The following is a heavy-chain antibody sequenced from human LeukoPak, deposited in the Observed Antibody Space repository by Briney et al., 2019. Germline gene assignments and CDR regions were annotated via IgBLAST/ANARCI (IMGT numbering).Heavy chain of an antibody. CDR1: RFTVSTNY. J-gene: IGHJ4*02. CDR2: ITLSSSSI. V-gene: IGHV3-48*01. Sequence: GGSLRLSCAASRFTVSTNYMSWVRQAPGKGLEWVSYITLSSSSIYYADSVKGRFTISRDNAKSSLYLQMNSLRAEDTAVYYCAREPSYTSSWHTSCDYWGQGTLVTVSS. D-gene: IGHD6-13*01. CDR3: AREPSYTSSWHTSCDY.